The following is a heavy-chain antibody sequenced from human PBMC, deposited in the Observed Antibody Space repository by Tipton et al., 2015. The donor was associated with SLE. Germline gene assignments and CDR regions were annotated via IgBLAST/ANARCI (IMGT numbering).Heavy chain of an antibody. CDR3: ARRGIGCSGGDCYSGIDY. CDR1: GASISNGRYY. J-gene: IGHJ4*02. D-gene: IGHD2-15*01. Sequence: PGLVKPSETLSLTCTVSGASISNGRYYWDWIRQPPGKGLEWIGSVYYSGSSYYNPSLESRVTISIDTSKNQFSLNLNSVTAADTAVYYCARRGIGCSGGDCYSGIDYWGQGTQVSVSS. V-gene: IGHV4-39*07. CDR2: VYYSGSS.